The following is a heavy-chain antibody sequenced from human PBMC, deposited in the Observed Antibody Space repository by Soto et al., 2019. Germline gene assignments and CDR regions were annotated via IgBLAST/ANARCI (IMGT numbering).Heavy chain of an antibody. CDR3: GRPIGYDPTGRRYYSSYGMDV. Sequence: GASVKVSCKASGYTFTSYGISCVRQAPGQGLEWMGWISAYNGNKNYAQKLQGRATMTTDTSTSTASMELRSLRSDDTAVYYCGRPIGYDPTGRRYYSSYGMDVWGQGTTVTVSS. V-gene: IGHV1-18*04. J-gene: IGHJ6*02. CDR2: ISAYNGNK. CDR1: GYTFTSYG. D-gene: IGHD3-22*01.